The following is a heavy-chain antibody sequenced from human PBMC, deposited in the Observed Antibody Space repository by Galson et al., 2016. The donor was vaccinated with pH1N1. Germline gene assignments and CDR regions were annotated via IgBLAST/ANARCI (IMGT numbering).Heavy chain of an antibody. Sequence: CAISGDSVSSSSDTWNWIRQSPRRGLEWLGRIYHRSKWYYEYAPSLQGRLRISPDTSSNQMSLHLNSVTLDDAAVYFCAREVWLRRGYYIDHWGQGSLVTVSS. CDR1: GDSVSSSSDT. D-gene: IGHD3-3*01. J-gene: IGHJ4*02. CDR3: AREVWLRRGYYIDH. CDR2: IYHRSKWYY. V-gene: IGHV6-1*01.